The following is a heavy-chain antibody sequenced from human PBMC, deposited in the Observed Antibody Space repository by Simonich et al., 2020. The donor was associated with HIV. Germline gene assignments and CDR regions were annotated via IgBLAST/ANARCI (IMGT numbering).Heavy chain of an antibody. CDR3: ARLTAGGLGEYFQH. V-gene: IGHV4-34*01. Sequence: QVQLQQWGAGLLKPSETLSLTCAVYGGSFSGYYWSWLRQPPGKGLEWIGEINHSGTTNYNPALKSRVTISVDTSKNQFSLKLSSVTAADTAVYYCARLTAGGLGEYFQHWGQGTLVTVSS. D-gene: IGHD6-13*01. CDR2: INHSGTT. CDR1: GGSFSGYY. J-gene: IGHJ1*01.